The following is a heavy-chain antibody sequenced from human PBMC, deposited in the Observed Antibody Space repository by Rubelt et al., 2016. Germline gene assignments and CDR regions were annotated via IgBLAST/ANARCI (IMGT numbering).Heavy chain of an antibody. CDR3: ARLRGYGED. V-gene: IGHV4-38-2*02. CDR2: IFHSGST. D-gene: IGHD4/OR15-4a*01. CDR1: GYSISSGYY. Sequence: QVQLQESGPGLVKPSETLSLTCTVSGYSISSGYYWGWIRQPPGKGLEWIGSIFHSGSTYDNPSLKSRVTMSVDTSKNQFALRLNSGNAADTAVYYCARLRGYGEDWGQGTLVTVSS. J-gene: IGHJ1*01.